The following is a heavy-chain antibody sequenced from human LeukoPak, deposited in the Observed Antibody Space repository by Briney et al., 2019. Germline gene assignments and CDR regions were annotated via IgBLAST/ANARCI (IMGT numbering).Heavy chain of an antibody. V-gene: IGHV4-34*01. Sequence: SETLSLTCAVYGGSFSGYYWSWIRQPPGKGLEWIGEINHSGSTNYNPSLKSRVTISVDTSKNQFSLKLSSVTAADTAVYYCARGAQYYDFWSGYAGAHYYYYMDDWGKGTTVTVSS. D-gene: IGHD3-3*01. J-gene: IGHJ6*03. CDR1: GGSFSGYY. CDR3: ARGAQYYDFWSGYAGAHYYYYMDD. CDR2: INHSGST.